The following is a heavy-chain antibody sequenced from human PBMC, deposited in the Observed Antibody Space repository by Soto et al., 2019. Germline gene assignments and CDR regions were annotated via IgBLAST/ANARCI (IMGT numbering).Heavy chain of an antibody. CDR1: GFTFSAYV. CDR3: AKLTAA. D-gene: IGHD6-13*01. CDR2: ITSSGGGT. Sequence: EVEVLESGGGLVQPGGSLRLSCAASGFTFSAYVMSWVRQAPGKGLEWVSSITSSGGGTYYADSVKGRFTVSRDNSKNTVYLQMNSLRDEDTAVEYCAKLTAAWGQGTLVTVSS. V-gene: IGHV3-23*01. J-gene: IGHJ4*02.